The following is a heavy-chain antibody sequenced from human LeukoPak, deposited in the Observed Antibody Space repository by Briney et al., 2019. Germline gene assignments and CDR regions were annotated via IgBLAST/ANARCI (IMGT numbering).Heavy chain of an antibody. V-gene: IGHV3-48*01. CDR2: ISSSSSTI. Sequence: GGTLRLSCAASGFTFSSYSMNWVRQPPGKGLEWVSDISSSSSTIYYADSVKGRFTISRDNAKNSLYLQMNSLGAEDTAVYYCARGNIVDTAMVYYFDYWGQGTLVTVSS. J-gene: IGHJ4*02. CDR1: GFTFSSYS. D-gene: IGHD5-18*01. CDR3: ARGNIVDTAMVYYFDY.